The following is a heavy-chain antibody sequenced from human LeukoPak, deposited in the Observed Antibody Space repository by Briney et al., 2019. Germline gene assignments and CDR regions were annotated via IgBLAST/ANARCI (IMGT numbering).Heavy chain of an antibody. CDR1: GGTFSSYA. J-gene: IGHJ5*02. CDR2: IIPIFGTA. CDR3: ARDGGSGSYYEGGWFDP. D-gene: IGHD3-10*01. Sequence: SVKVSCKASGGTFSSYAISWVRQAPGQGLEWMGGIIPIFGTANYAQKFQGRVTITADESTSTAYMELSSLRSEDTAVHYCARDGGSGSYYEGGWFDPWGQGTLVTVSS. V-gene: IGHV1-69*01.